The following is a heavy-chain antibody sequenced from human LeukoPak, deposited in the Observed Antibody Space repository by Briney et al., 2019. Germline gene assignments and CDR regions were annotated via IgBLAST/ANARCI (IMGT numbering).Heavy chain of an antibody. J-gene: IGHJ5*02. V-gene: IGHV3-7*01. CDR1: GFTFSYYW. Sequence: GGSLRLSCAASGFTFSYYWMGWVRQAPGKGLEWVANIKEDGSEKYYVDSVRGRFTVSIDNAKNSLYLQMSSLRAEDTAVYYCVSTTGPWGQGTLVTVSS. CDR3: VSTTGP. D-gene: IGHD1-7*01. CDR2: IKEDGSEK.